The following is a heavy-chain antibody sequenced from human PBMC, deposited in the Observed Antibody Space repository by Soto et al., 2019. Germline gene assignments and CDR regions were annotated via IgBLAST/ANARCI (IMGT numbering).Heavy chain of an antibody. CDR3: ARNILGRTTDY. J-gene: IGHJ4*02. CDR2: INSVNDHT. CDR1: GYSFSTHA. D-gene: IGHD1-7*01. Sequence: GASVKVSCKASGYSFSTHAMHWVRQAPGQGLEWVGWINSVNDHTIYSEKFQGRVTITSDTSATTAYMELSSLTSEDTAIYYCARNILGRTTDYWGQGTLVTVSS. V-gene: IGHV1-3*01.